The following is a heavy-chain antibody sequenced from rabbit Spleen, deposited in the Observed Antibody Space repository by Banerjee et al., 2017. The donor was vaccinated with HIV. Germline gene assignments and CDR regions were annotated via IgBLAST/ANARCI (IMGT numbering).Heavy chain of an antibody. D-gene: IGHD4-1*01. Sequence: QEQLVESGGGLVQPGASLTLTCKASGLDFSASYWICWVRQAPGKGLEWIACIDVVKSGGSYYASWAKGRFTISKTSSTTVTLQMTSLTAADTATYFCARDLTGVIGWNFGWWGQGTLVTVS. J-gene: IGHJ3*01. CDR2: IDVVKSGGS. V-gene: IGHV1S45*01. CDR3: ARDLTGVIGWNFGW. CDR1: GLDFSASYW.